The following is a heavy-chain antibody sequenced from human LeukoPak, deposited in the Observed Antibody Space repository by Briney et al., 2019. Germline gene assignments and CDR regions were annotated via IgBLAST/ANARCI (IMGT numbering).Heavy chain of an antibody. J-gene: IGHJ3*02. CDR1: GFTFSSYA. Sequence: GGSLRLSCAASGFTFSSYAMSWIRQAPGKGLEWLSYISTSSNTIYYAESVKGRFTISRDNAKNSLYLQMNSLRAEDTAVYYCAREGQWRSFDIWGQGTMVTVSS. CDR2: ISTSSNTI. V-gene: IGHV3-48*04. CDR3: AREGQWRSFDI. D-gene: IGHD6-19*01.